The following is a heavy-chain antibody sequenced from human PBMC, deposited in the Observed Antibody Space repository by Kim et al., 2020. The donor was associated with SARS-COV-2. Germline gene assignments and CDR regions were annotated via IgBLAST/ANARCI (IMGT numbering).Heavy chain of an antibody. J-gene: IGHJ1*01. D-gene: IGHD1-26*01. CDR2: IYYSGST. Sequence: SETLSLTCTVSGGSISSSSYYWVWIRQPPGKGLVWIGCIYYSGSTYYNTSHKSRLTISVDTSKHQFSLKLCSVTAADTAVYYCARYIVGANEGYFQHWGPRTLVPVSS. CDR3: ARYIVGANEGYFQH. V-gene: IGHV4-39*01. CDR1: GGSISSSSYY.